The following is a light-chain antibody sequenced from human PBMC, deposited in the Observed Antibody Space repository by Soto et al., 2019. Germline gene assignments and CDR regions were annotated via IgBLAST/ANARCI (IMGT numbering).Light chain of an antibody. CDR3: QQLDNYPRT. CDR1: QGISSY. CDR2: TAS. Sequence: DIHLTQSPCFLSASLADIVTITCRASQGISSYLAWYQLKPGKAPKLLISTASTLQSGVPSRFSGSGSGTEFTLTISSLQPEDFATYYCQQLDNYPRTFGQGTKVDI. J-gene: IGKJ1*01. V-gene: IGKV1-9*01.